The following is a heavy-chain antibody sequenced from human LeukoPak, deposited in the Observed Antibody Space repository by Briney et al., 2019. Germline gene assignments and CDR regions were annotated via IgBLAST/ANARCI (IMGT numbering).Heavy chain of an antibody. J-gene: IGHJ6*03. CDR1: GCNFMNFA. V-gene: IGHV1-69*13. Sequence: SVKVSCKASGCNFMNFASSWVRQAPGEGLEGMGGISPIFNRPHYAPKFQGRVTITADESTSTAYMELSGVRSADTAVYFCARQGNQLLYYFYYLDVWGNGTTVTVSS. CDR3: ARQGNQLLYYFYYLDV. D-gene: IGHD1-14*01. CDR2: ISPIFNRP.